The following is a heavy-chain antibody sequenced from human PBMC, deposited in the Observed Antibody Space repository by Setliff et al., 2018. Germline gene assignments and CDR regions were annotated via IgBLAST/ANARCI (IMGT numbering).Heavy chain of an antibody. Sequence: ASVKVSCKASGFAFSSSGISWVRQAPGQGLEWMGWISVYNGNTNYAQTLQDRVTMTTDTSTNTAYLELSSLRSEDTAVYYCARDLIDPDYGDYLSFYYYGRDVWGQGTTVTVS. CDR1: GFAFSSSG. CDR2: ISVYNGNT. CDR3: ARDLIDPDYGDYLSFYYYGRDV. D-gene: IGHD4-17*01. V-gene: IGHV1-18*01. J-gene: IGHJ6*02.